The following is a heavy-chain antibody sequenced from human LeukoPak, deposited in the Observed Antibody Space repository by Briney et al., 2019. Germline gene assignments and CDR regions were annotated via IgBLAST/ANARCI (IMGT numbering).Heavy chain of an antibody. D-gene: IGHD6-19*01. CDR3: ARAGDSSGWYTVDY. CDR2: IYYSGST. V-gene: IGHV4-31*03. J-gene: IGHJ4*02. Sequence: SETLSLTCTVSGGSISSGGYYWSWIRQHPGKGLEWIGYIYYSGSTYYNPSLKSRVTISVDTSKNQFSLKLSSATAADTAVYYCARAGDSSGWYTVDYWGQGTLVTVSS. CDR1: GGSISSGGYY.